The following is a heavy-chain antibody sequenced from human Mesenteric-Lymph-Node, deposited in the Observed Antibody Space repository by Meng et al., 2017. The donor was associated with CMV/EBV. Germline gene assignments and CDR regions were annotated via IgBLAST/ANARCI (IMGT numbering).Heavy chain of an antibody. Sequence: GGSLRLSCAASGFTFSSYSMNWVRQAPGKGLEWVSSISSSSSYIYYADSVKGRFTISRDNAKNSLYLQMNSLRAEDTAVYYCARDHYYDSSGYPPEAFDIWGQGTMVT. CDR2: ISSSSSYI. CDR3: ARDHYYDSSGYPPEAFDI. V-gene: IGHV3-21*01. J-gene: IGHJ3*02. CDR1: GFTFSSYS. D-gene: IGHD3-22*01.